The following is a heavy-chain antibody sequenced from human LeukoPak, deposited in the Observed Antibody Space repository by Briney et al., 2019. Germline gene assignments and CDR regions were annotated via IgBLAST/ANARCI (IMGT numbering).Heavy chain of an antibody. CDR3: ATAGDYRFDY. CDR1: GFTFSSYW. D-gene: IGHD4-17*01. J-gene: IGHJ4*02. V-gene: IGHV3-74*01. CDR2: MNSDGSIT. Sequence: GGPLRLSCAASGFTFSSYWMHWVRQAPGKGLVWVSRMNSDGSITNYADSVKGRFTISRDNAKNTLYLQMNSLRAEDTAVYYCATAGDYRFDYWGQGTLVTVSS.